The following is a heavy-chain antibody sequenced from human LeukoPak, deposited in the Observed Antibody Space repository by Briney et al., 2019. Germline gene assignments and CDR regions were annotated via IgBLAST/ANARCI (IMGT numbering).Heavy chain of an antibody. CDR1: GYTFTSYY. V-gene: IGHV1-2*02. Sequence: ASVKVSCKASGYTFTSYYMHWVRQAPGQGLEWMGWINPNSGGTNYAQKFQGRVTMTRDTSISTAYMELSRLRSDDPAVYYCAGYYYDSSGYYPEDYYYYMDVWGKGTTVTVSS. J-gene: IGHJ6*03. CDR3: AGYYYDSSGYYPEDYYYYMDV. D-gene: IGHD3-22*01. CDR2: INPNSGGT.